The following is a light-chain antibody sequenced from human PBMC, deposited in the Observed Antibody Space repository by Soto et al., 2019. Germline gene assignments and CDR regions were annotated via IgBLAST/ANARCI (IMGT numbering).Light chain of an antibody. Sequence: QPVLTQPRSVSGSPGQSLTISCTGTSSNVGGYNYVSWYQQHPGKAPKLMIYDVTKRPSGVPDRFSGSKSGNTASLTISGLQAEDEADYYCCSYAGGYTFGIFGGGTKLTVL. CDR1: SSNVGGYNY. V-gene: IGLV2-11*01. J-gene: IGLJ2*01. CDR2: DVT. CDR3: CSYAGGYTFGI.